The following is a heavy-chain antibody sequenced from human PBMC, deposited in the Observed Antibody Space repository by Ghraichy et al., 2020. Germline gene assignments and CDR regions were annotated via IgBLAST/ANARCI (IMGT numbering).Heavy chain of an antibody. D-gene: IGHD2-15*01. J-gene: IGHJ5*02. V-gene: IGHV3-7*04. CDR3: ARVGYCSGVGCQGRDWFDP. CDR1: GFTFSDYW. Sequence: GESLNISCAASGFTFSDYWMTWVRQAPGKGLECVANIRGDGGEKNYVDSVKGRFTISRDDAKNSLYLQMNSLRAEDTAVYYCARVGYCSGVGCQGRDWFDPWGQGTLVTVPS. CDR2: IRGDGGEK.